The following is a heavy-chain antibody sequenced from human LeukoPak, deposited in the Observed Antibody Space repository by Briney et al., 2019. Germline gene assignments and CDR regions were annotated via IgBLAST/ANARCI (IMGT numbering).Heavy chain of an antibody. CDR2: IIPIFGIA. J-gene: IGHJ3*02. CDR1: GGTFSSYA. D-gene: IGHD3-22*01. Sequence: SVKVSCKASGGTFSSYAISWVRQAPGQGLEWMGRIIPIFGIANYAQKFQGRVTITADKSTSTAYMELSSLRSEDTAVYYCASRHYCDSSGYYAGRNDAFDIWGQGTMVTVSS. V-gene: IGHV1-69*04. CDR3: ASRHYCDSSGYYAGRNDAFDI.